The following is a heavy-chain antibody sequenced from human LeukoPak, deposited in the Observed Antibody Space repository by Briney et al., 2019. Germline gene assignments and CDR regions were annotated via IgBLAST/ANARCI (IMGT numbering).Heavy chain of an antibody. D-gene: IGHD6-13*01. Sequence: ASVKVSCKASGYTFTSYGISWVRQAPGQGLEWMGWISAYNGNTNYAQKLQGRVTMTTDTSTSTAYMELRSLRSDDTAVYYCARVPSIHGLTRSSWYLSPPSTTNWFDPWGQGTLVTVSS. V-gene: IGHV1-18*01. CDR1: GYTFTSYG. J-gene: IGHJ5*02. CDR3: ARVPSIHGLTRSSWYLSPPSTTNWFDP. CDR2: ISAYNGNT.